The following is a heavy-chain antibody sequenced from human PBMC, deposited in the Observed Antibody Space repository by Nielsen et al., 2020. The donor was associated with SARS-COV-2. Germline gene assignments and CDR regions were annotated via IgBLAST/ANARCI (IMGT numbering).Heavy chain of an antibody. Sequence: GESLKISCAASGFTFSSYWMSWVRQAPGKGLEWVANIKQDGSDKYYVDSVKGRFTISRDNAKNSLYLQMNSLRAEDTAVYYCAKLSGNIQLWSRYFDYWGQGTLVTVSS. CDR1: GFTFSSYW. D-gene: IGHD5-18*01. V-gene: IGHV3-7*05. CDR2: IKQDGSDK. CDR3: AKLSGNIQLWSRYFDY. J-gene: IGHJ4*02.